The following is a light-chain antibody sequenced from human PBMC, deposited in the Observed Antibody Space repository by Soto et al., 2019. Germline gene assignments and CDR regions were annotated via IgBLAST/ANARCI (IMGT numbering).Light chain of an antibody. V-gene: IGLV6-57*04. CDR3: QSYDSSNVV. CDR1: SGSIASKY. J-gene: IGLJ2*01. CDR2: EDN. Sequence: NFLLTQPRSVSESPGKSVTISGTRSSGSIASKYVQWYQQRPGSAPTTVIYEDNQRPSGVPDRFSGSIDSSSNSASLTISGLKTKDEADYYCQSYDSSNVVFGGGTQLTVL.